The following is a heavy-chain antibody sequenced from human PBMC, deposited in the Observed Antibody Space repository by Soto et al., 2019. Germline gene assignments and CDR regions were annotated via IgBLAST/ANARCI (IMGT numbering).Heavy chain of an antibody. D-gene: IGHD4-17*01. J-gene: IGHJ6*02. CDR2: IRSKANSYAT. CDR3: TTSPSTVTTFWEYYYYYGMDV. Sequence: GGSLRLSCAASGFTFSGSAMHWVRQASGKGLEWVGRIRSKANSYATAYAASVKGRFTISRDDSKNTAYLQMNSLKTEDTAVYYCTTSPSTVTTFWEYYYYYGMDVWGQGTTVTVSS. V-gene: IGHV3-73*01. CDR1: GFTFSGSA.